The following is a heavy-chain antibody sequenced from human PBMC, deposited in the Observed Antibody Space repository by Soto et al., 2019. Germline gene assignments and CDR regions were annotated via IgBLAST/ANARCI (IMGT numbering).Heavy chain of an antibody. CDR3: ARNLEDTAMAYNFDY. Sequence: QLQLQESGPGLVKPSETLSLTCTVSGGSISSSSYYWGWIRQPPGKGLEWIGSIYYSGSTYYNPSLKSRVTISVDTSKNQFSLKLSSVTAADTAVYYCARNLEDTAMAYNFDYWGQGTLVTVSS. V-gene: IGHV4-39*01. CDR2: IYYSGST. CDR1: GGSISSSSYY. J-gene: IGHJ4*02. D-gene: IGHD5-18*01.